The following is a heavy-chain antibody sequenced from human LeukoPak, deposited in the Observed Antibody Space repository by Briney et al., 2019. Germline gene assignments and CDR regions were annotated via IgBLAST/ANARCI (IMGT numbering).Heavy chain of an antibody. J-gene: IGHJ5*02. CDR2: INHSGST. CDR3: ARVRRGYRYGYDWFDP. V-gene: IGHV4-34*01. D-gene: IGHD5-18*01. CDR1: GGSFSGYY. Sequence: SETLSLTCAVYGGSFSGYYWSWIRQPPGKGLEWIGEINHSGSTNYNPSLKSRVTISVDTSKNQFSLKLSSVTAADTAVYYCARVRRGYRYGYDWFDPWGQGTLVTVSS.